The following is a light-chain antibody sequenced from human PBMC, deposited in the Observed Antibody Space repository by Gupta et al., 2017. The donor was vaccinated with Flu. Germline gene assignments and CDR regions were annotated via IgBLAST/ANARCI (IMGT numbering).Light chain of an antibody. Sequence: EIVLTQSPGTLSFSPGEGATLSCRASQSVRSKYLAWYQQKPGQAPTRLIYAASRRATGSTDSYSGIGYGRDCTIIISKLEPEECEVYFCQQYEYAHWTFGQGGKVQ. J-gene: IGKJ1*01. V-gene: IGKV3-20*01. CDR1: QSVRSKY. CDR3: QQYEYAHWT. CDR2: AAS.